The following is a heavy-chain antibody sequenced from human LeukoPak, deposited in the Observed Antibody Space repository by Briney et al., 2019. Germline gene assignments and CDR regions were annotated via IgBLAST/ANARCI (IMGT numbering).Heavy chain of an antibody. J-gene: IGHJ5*02. V-gene: IGHV3-30*19. CDR2: IQNDGNDK. CDR3: ARAVTWIDP. Sequence: GGSLRLSCAASGLIFSTYGMHWVRQAPGKGLEWVAFIQNDGNDKYYADSVKGRFTVSRDNSKNTLDLQMNGLRAEDTAVYYCARAVTWIDPRGQGTLVTVSS. CDR1: GLIFSTYG.